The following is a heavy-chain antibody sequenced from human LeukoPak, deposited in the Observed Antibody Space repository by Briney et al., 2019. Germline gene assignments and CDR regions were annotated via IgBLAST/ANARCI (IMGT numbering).Heavy chain of an antibody. CDR1: GFTFSSNY. J-gene: IGHJ3*02. V-gene: IGHV3-66*02. CDR3: ASQWELGTVGAFDI. D-gene: IGHD1-26*01. Sequence: GGSLRLSCAASGFTFSSNYMSWVRQAPGKGLEGVSVIYSGGSTYYSDSVTGRFTISRDNSKNTLYLQMNSLRAEDTAVYYCASQWELGTVGAFDIWGQGTMVTVSS. CDR2: IYSGGST.